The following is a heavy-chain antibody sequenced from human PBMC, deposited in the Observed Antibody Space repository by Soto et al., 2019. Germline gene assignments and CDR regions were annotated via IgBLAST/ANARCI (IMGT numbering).Heavy chain of an antibody. CDR3: ERIAVAYAFDI. J-gene: IGHJ3*02. CDR1: GYSFTSYW. V-gene: IGHV5-10-1*01. CDR2: IDPSDSYT. D-gene: IGHD6-19*01. Sequence: GEPLKSSWNGSGYSFTSYWISLVRQMPGKGLEWMGRIDPSDSYTNYSPSFQGHVTISADKSISTAYLQWSSLKASDTAMYYCERIAVAYAFDIPGPGTMLPGSS.